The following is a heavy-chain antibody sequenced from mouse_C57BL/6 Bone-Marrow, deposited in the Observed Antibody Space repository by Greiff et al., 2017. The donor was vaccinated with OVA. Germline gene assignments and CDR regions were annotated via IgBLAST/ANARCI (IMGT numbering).Heavy chain of an antibody. V-gene: IGHV14-3*01. CDR3: ASQLSTGTVAMDY. D-gene: IGHD4-1*02. CDR1: GFNINNTY. J-gene: IGHJ4*01. CDR2: IDPANGNT. Sequence: EVQLQQSVAELVRPGASVKLSCTASGFNINNTYMHWVKQRPEQGLEWIGRIDPANGNTKYPPKFKAKATITADTSSNTAYLQLSRLTSEDTAIYYCASQLSTGTVAMDYWGQGTSVTVSS.